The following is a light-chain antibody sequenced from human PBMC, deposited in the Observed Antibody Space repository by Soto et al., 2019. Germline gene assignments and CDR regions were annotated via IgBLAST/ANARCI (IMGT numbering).Light chain of an antibody. CDR2: GAS. J-gene: IGKJ1*01. Sequence: EIVLTQSPGTLSLSPGERATLSCRASQSVSSSYLAWYQQKPGQAPRLLIYGASSRATGIPDRFSGSGSGTEFTLTISSLQPDDFATYYCQQYMSYSFGQGTKVDIK. CDR3: QQYMSYS. V-gene: IGKV3-20*01. CDR1: QSVSSSY.